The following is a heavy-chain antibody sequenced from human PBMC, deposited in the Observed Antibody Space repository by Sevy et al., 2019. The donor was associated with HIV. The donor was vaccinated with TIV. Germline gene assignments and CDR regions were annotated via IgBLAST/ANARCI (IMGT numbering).Heavy chain of an antibody. D-gene: IGHD3-22*01. Sequence: GGSLRLSCAASGFTFSSYSMNWVRQAPGKGLEWVSYISSSSSTIYYADSVKGRFTISIDNAKNSLYLQMNSLRDEDTAVYYCARGPYYYDSSGYSFDYWGQGTLVTVSS. V-gene: IGHV3-48*02. CDR3: ARGPYYYDSSGYSFDY. J-gene: IGHJ4*02. CDR1: GFTFSSYS. CDR2: ISSSSSTI.